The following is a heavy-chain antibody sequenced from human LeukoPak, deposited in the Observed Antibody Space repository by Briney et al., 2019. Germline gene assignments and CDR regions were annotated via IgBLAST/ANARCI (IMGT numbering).Heavy chain of an antibody. V-gene: IGHV3-23*01. Sequence: GGSLRLSCAASGFTFSRHWMSWVRQAPGKGLEWVSSITGSGALTYYADSVKGRFTISKDNAMDTLFLQMNSLRADDTAVYYCAKDRVDGSGSQFDSWGQGSLVTVSS. CDR2: ITGSGALT. CDR1: GFTFSRHW. CDR3: AKDRVDGSGSQFDS. J-gene: IGHJ4*02. D-gene: IGHD3-10*01.